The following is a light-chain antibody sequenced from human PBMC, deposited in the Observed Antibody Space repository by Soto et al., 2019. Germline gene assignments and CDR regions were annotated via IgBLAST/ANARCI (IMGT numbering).Light chain of an antibody. CDR1: SSNIGNNY. J-gene: IGLJ1*01. CDR2: DNN. V-gene: IGLV1-51*01. Sequence: QSVLTQPPSVSAAPGQKVTISCSGSSSNIGNNYVSWYQQLPGTAPKLFTYDNNKRPSGIPDRFSGSKSGTSATLGISGLQSDIEADYYCAAWDDSLNGYVFGIGTKLTVL. CDR3: AAWDDSLNGYV.